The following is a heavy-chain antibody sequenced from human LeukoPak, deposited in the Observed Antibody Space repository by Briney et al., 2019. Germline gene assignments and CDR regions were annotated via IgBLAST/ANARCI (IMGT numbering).Heavy chain of an antibody. CDR3: ARYGSGSTWFDP. D-gene: IGHD3-10*01. V-gene: IGHV4-30-4*08. J-gene: IGHJ5*02. CDR1: GGSISSSSYY. CDR2: INYSGST. Sequence: SETLSLTCTVSGGSISSSSYYCGWIRQPPGKGLEWIGYINYSGSTYYNPSLKSRVTISVDTSKNQFSLKLTSVTAADTAVYYCARYGSGSTWFDPWGQGTLVTVSS.